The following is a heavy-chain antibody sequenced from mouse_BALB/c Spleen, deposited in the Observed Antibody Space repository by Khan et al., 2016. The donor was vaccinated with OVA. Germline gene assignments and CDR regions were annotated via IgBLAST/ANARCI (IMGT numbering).Heavy chain of an antibody. D-gene: IGHD2-14*01. J-gene: IGHJ3*01. V-gene: IGHV1-4*01. CDR2: INPSSSYP. Sequence: QVQLQQSGAELARPGASVKMSRKASGYTFTSYTMHWVKQRPGQGLEWIGYINPSSSYPNYNQKFKDKATLTADTSSSTAYMQLSSLTSEDSAVYYCTREGAYYRSDGWFAYWGQGTLVTVSA. CDR3: TREGAYYRSDGWFAY. CDR1: GYTFTSYT.